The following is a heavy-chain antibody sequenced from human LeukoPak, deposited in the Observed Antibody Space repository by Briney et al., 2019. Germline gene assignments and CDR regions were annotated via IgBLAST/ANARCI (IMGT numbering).Heavy chain of an antibody. CDR1: GGSISSYY. J-gene: IGHJ4*02. Sequence: PSETLSLTCTVSGGSISSYYWSWIRQPPGKGLEWIGRIYTSGSTNYNPSLKSRVTISVDTSKNQFSLKLSSVTAADTAVYYCARGDLAAAGYFDYWGQGTLVTVSS. V-gene: IGHV4-4*08. D-gene: IGHD6-13*01. CDR3: ARGDLAAAGYFDY. CDR2: IYTSGST.